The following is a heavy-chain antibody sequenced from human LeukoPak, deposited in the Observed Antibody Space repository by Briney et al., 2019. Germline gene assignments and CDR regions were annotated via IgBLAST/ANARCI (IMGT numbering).Heavy chain of an antibody. CDR2: ISSSSSTR. J-gene: IGHJ3*02. V-gene: IGHV3-48*01. D-gene: IGHD2-2*01. Sequence: PGGSLRLSCGTSGFTFSTYSMNWVRQAPGKGLEWVSYISSSSSTRYYADSVKGRFTISRDNSKNTLYLQMNSLRAEDTAVYYCAKEYQLLLGVDDAFDIWGQGTMVTVSS. CDR3: AKEYQLLLGVDDAFDI. CDR1: GFTFSTYS.